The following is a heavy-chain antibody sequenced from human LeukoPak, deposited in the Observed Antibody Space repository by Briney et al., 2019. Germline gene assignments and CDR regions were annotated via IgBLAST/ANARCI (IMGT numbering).Heavy chain of an antibody. Sequence: PGGSLRLSCAASGFTFSSYAMSWVRQAPGKGLEGGSTISGSGGSTYYADSVKGRFTISRDNSENTLYLQMNSLRVEDTDVYYCAKGREAFGDSRFAYWGQGPLVTVSS. CDR3: AKGREAFGDSRFAY. CDR1: GFTFSSYA. CDR2: ISGSGGST. V-gene: IGHV3-23*01. J-gene: IGHJ4*02. D-gene: IGHD4-17*01.